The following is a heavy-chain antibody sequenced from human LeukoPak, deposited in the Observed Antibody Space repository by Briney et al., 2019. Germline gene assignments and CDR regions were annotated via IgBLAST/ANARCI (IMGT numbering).Heavy chain of an antibody. Sequence: SETLSLTCVVSTYSISSGYSWGWIRQPPGKGLEWIGSMYLSGTTHYNPSLKSRVTISVDKSENQFSLKVMFVTAADSAIYFCAKTDYGHYSGSEGWGQGIMVTVSS. V-gene: IGHV4-38-2*01. D-gene: IGHD4-17*01. CDR2: MYLSGTT. CDR1: TYSISSGYS. CDR3: AKTDYGHYSGSEG. J-gene: IGHJ3*01.